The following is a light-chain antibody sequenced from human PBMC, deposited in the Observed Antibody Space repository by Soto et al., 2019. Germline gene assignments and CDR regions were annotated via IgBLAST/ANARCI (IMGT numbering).Light chain of an antibody. Sequence: QSVLTQPPSVSGAPGQRVTISCTGSTSNIGAGYDIHWYQQLPGTAPKLLIYGNINRPSGVPDRFSGSKSDTSASLAITGLQAEDEADYYCHSYDSSLSGWVFGGGTKLTVL. CDR3: HSYDSSLSGWV. J-gene: IGLJ3*02. CDR2: GNI. CDR1: TSNIGAGYD. V-gene: IGLV1-40*01.